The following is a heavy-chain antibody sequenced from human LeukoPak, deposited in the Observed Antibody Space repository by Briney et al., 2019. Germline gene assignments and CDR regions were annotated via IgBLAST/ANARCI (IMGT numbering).Heavy chain of an antibody. CDR2: MSSRGYPT. D-gene: IGHD1-1*01. CDR1: GFTFSDYY. V-gene: IGHV3-11*01. Sequence: GGYLRLSCLASGFTFSDYYMSWVRQAPGKGLEWISYMSSRGYPTYYAESVKGRFTISRDNAKNTLYLQMHNLRTDDTAVYFCARVGIALTSPFDYWGLGTLVAVSS. CDR3: ARVGIALTSPFDY. J-gene: IGHJ4*02.